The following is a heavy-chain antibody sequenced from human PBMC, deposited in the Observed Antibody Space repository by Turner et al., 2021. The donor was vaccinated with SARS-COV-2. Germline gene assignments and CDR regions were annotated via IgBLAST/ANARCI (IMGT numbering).Heavy chain of an antibody. CDR2: INQDGSEK. J-gene: IGHJ2*01. CDR1: GFTFRSYW. D-gene: IGHD3-9*01. V-gene: IGHV3-7*01. Sequence: EVQLVESGGGLVQPGGSLRLACAAPGFTFRSYWMSWVRQAPGKGLGWVANINQDGSEKSYGDSVKGRFTISRDNAKNSLYLQMNSLRAEDTAVYYCAKDDWLGRGYWYFDLWGRGTLVTVSS. CDR3: AKDDWLGRGYWYFDL.